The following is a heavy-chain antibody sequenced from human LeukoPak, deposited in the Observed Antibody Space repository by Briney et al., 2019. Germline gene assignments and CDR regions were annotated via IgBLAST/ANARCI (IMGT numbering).Heavy chain of an antibody. CDR3: ARRYYYGSGTDY. J-gene: IGHJ4*02. V-gene: IGHV4-39*01. D-gene: IGHD3-10*01. CDR1: GGSISSSSYY. Sequence: SETLSLTCTVSGGSISSSSYYWGWIRQPPGKGLEWIGSIYYSGSTYYNPSLKSRVTMSVDTSKNQFSLKLSSVTAADTAVYYCARRYYYGSGTDYWGQGTLVTVSS. CDR2: IYYSGST.